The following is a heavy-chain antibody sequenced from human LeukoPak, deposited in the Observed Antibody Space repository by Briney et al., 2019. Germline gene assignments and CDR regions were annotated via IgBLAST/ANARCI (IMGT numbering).Heavy chain of an antibody. Sequence: PGGSLRLSCAASGFTFSSYSMNWVRQAPGKGLEWVSYISSSSSTIYYADSVKGRFTTSRDNAKNSLYLQMNSLRAEDTAVYYCARDSVAVAGTGYGFDYWGQGTLVTVSS. D-gene: IGHD6-19*01. V-gene: IGHV3-48*01. CDR2: ISSSSSTI. CDR1: GFTFSSYS. CDR3: ARDSVAVAGTGYGFDY. J-gene: IGHJ4*02.